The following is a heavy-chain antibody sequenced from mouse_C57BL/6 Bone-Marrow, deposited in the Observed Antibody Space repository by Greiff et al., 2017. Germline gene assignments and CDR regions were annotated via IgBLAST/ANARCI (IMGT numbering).Heavy chain of an antibody. Sequence: EVQLQQSGPELVKPGASVKISCKASGYTFTDYYMNWVKQSHGKSLEWIGDINPNNGGTSYNQKFKGKATLTVDKSSSTAYMELRSLTSEDSAVYYCARHYGYYVAWFAYWGQGTLVTVSA. CDR3: ARHYGYYVAWFAY. CDR2: INPNNGGT. V-gene: IGHV1-26*01. D-gene: IGHD2-3*01. J-gene: IGHJ3*01. CDR1: GYTFTDYY.